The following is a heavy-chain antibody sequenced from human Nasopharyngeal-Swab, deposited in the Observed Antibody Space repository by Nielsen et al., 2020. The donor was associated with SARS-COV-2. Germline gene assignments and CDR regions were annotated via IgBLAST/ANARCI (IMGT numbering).Heavy chain of an antibody. CDR2: IYYNGNT. Sequence: SETLSLTCTVPEDSIAYSTFYWGWIRQPPGKGLEWIGNIYYNGNTYQNPSLKSRLTISVDKSKNQFSLRLSSATAADTAIYYCASPFILDGYNYFGLDVWGQGTAVSVSS. D-gene: IGHD5-24*01. CDR1: EDSIAYSTFY. J-gene: IGHJ6*02. CDR3: ASPFILDGYNYFGLDV. V-gene: IGHV4-39*01.